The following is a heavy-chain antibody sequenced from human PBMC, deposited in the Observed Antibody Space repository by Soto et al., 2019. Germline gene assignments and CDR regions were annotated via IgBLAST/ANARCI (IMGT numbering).Heavy chain of an antibody. CDR3: ARDQGAYSGSYYFDY. CDR1: GFTFSSYS. CDR2: ISSSSSTI. Sequence: GGSLRLSCAASGFTFSSYSMNWVRQAPGKGLEWVSYISSSSSTIYYADSVKGRFTISRDNAKNSLYLQMNSLRDEDTAVYYCARDQGAYSGSYYFDYWGQGTLVTVSS. V-gene: IGHV3-48*02. D-gene: IGHD1-26*01. J-gene: IGHJ4*02.